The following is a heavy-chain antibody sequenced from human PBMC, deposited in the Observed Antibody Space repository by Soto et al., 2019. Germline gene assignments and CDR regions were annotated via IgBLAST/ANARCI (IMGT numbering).Heavy chain of an antibody. J-gene: IGHJ5*02. CDR1: GYTFTSYG. CDR3: AMVRRAVANNWFDP. Sequence: QVQLVQSGAEVKKPGASVKVSCKASGYTFTSYGISWVRKAPGQGLEWMGWISAYNGNTNYAQKLQGRVTMTTDTSTSTVYMELRCLRSEDTAVYHCAMVRRAVANNWFDPWGQGTLVTFSS. CDR2: ISAYNGNT. V-gene: IGHV1-18*01. D-gene: IGHD6-19*01.